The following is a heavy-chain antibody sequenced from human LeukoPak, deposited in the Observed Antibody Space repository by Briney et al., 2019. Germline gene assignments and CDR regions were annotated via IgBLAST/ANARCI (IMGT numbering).Heavy chain of an antibody. J-gene: IGHJ5*02. D-gene: IGHD6-13*01. CDR1: GFTFSSYW. Sequence: GGSLRLSCAASGFTFSSYWMSWVRQAPGKGLEWVANIKQDGSEKYYVDSVKGRFTISRDNAKNSLYLQMNSLRAEDTAVYYRAREYSSSWYDWFDPWGQGTLVTVSS. CDR2: IKQDGSEK. V-gene: IGHV3-7*03. CDR3: AREYSSSWYDWFDP.